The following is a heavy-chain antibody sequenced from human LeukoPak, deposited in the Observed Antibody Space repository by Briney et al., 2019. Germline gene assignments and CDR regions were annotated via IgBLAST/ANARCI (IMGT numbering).Heavy chain of an antibody. CDR1: GGSFSGYY. V-gene: IGHV4-34*01. D-gene: IGHD2-15*01. CDR2: INHSGST. CDR3: ARVLKLGYCSGGSCYGRYYYYYYMDV. J-gene: IGHJ6*03. Sequence: PSETLSLTCAAYGGSFSGYYWSWIRQPPGKGLEWIGEINHSGSTNYNPSLKSRVTISVDTSKNQFSLKLSSVTAADTAVYYCARVLKLGYCSGGSCYGRYYYYYYMDVWGKGTTVTVSS.